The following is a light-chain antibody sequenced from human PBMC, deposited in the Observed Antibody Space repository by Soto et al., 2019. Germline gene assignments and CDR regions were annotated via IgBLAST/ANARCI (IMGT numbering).Light chain of an antibody. J-gene: IGKJ5*01. CDR3: MQARQTPPIT. Sequence: DIVMTQSPLSLPVSPGEPASISCRSSQSLLHSNGYNYLDWYLQKPGQSPQLLIYLGSNRASGVPDRFSGSGSGTDFTLKISRVEAEDVGVYYCMQARQTPPITFGQGTRLDI. CDR2: LGS. V-gene: IGKV2-28*01. CDR1: QSLLHSNGYNY.